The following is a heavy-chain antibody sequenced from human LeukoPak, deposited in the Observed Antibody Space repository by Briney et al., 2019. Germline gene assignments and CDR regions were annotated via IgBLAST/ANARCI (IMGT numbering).Heavy chain of an antibody. D-gene: IGHD3-10*01. CDR3: ARGSIPMVRGVTTRGAYFDY. CDR2: ITSIGGGT. Sequence: GGSLRLSCATSGFTFANYDIHWVRQPPGKGLEFVSTITSIGGGTYYANSVKGRFTMSRDNSKNTLSLQMGSLRAEDMAVYYCARGSIPMVRGVTTRGAYFDYWGQGTLVTVSS. CDR1: GFTFANYD. J-gene: IGHJ4*02. V-gene: IGHV3-64*01.